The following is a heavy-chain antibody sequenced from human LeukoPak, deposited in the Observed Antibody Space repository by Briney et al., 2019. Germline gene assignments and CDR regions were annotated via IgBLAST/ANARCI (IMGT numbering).Heavy chain of an antibody. Sequence: SETLSLXCTVSGGSISSGDYYWSWSRQPPGKGLEWIGYIYYSGSTNYNPSLKSRVTISVDTSKNQFSLKLSSVTAADTAVYYCARLYYDFWSGYYTGWFDPWGQGTLVTVSS. CDR1: GGSISSGDYY. D-gene: IGHD3-3*01. CDR2: IYYSGST. V-gene: IGHV4-61*08. CDR3: ARLYYDFWSGYYTGWFDP. J-gene: IGHJ5*02.